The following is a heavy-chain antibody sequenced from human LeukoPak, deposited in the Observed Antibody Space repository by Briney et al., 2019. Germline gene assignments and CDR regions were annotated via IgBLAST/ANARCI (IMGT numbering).Heavy chain of an antibody. Sequence: PGRSLRLSCAASGLTFSSYGMHWVRRAPGKGLEWLAVIWFDGSNKYYADSVKGRFAISRDNSQNTLFLQMNSLRAEDTAVYYCATSSGGSSHDYFDYWGQGTLVTVSS. CDR1: GLTFSSYG. V-gene: IGHV3-33*01. CDR2: IWFDGSNK. D-gene: IGHD1-26*01. J-gene: IGHJ4*02. CDR3: ATSSGGSSHDYFDY.